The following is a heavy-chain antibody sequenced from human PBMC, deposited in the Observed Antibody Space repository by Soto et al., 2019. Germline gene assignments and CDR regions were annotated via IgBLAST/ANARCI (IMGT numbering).Heavy chain of an antibody. CDR1: GFTFSSYS. V-gene: IGHV3-21*01. Sequence: GGSLRLSCAASGFTFSSYSMNWVRQAPGKGLEWVSSISSSSSYIYYADSVKGRFTISRDDAKNSLYLQMNSLRAEDTAVYYCASRYGSGGSCYSPWFDPWGKGTLVTVAS. D-gene: IGHD2-15*01. CDR3: ASRYGSGGSCYSPWFDP. CDR2: ISSSSSYI. J-gene: IGHJ5*02.